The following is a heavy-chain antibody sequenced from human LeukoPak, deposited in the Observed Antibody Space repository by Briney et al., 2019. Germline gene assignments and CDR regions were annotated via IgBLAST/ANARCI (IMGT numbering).Heavy chain of an antibody. Sequence: SETLSLTCTVSGGSFISFYWSWFRQPPGKGLEWIGYIYYSGRTNYNPSLKSRVTMSVDTSKNQFSLRLSSVTAADTAVYYCARDLLGDYDYFYYMDVWGKGTTVTVSS. CDR3: ARDLLGDYDYFYYMDV. J-gene: IGHJ6*03. CDR1: GGSFISFY. D-gene: IGHD4-17*01. V-gene: IGHV4-59*01. CDR2: IYYSGRT.